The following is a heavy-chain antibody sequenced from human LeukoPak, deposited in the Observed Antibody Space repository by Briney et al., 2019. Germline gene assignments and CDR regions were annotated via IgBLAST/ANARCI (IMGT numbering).Heavy chain of an antibody. Sequence: SETLSDSCRVSGGSSSYYYWSWMRLPPGRGLEWIGYVYYSGSTNYNPSLKSRVTISVDTSKNQFSLKLTSVTTADTAVYYCARSPPHSITWIFDYWGQGTLVTVSS. CDR2: VYYSGST. CDR3: ARSPPHSITWIFDY. CDR1: GGSSSYYY. V-gene: IGHV4-59*01. D-gene: IGHD1-14*01. J-gene: IGHJ4*02.